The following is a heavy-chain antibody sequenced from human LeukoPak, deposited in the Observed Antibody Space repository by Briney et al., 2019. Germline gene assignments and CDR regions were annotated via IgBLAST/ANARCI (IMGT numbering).Heavy chain of an antibody. CDR2: MNSDGSST. CDR3: AKVVLRVGKVYWFDP. D-gene: IGHD2-8*02. J-gene: IGHJ5*02. CDR1: GFTFRSYW. Sequence: GGSLRLSCAASGFTFRSYWMHWVRQGPGKGLVWVSRMNSDGSSTNYADSVKGRFTISRDNSKNTLYLQMNSLRAEDTAVYYCAKVVLRVGKVYWFDPWGQGTLVTVSS. V-gene: IGHV3-74*01.